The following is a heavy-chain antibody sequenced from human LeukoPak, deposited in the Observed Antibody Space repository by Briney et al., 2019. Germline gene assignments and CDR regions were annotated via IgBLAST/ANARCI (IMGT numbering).Heavy chain of an antibody. Sequence: TGGSLRLSCAASGFTVSSYYMSWARQAPDKRLEWVSVIYRGGDTYYGDSVKGRFTISRDTSKNTLYLQMNSLRVEDTAVYFCARSLDSSGSHPKNYLDYWGHGTLVTVSS. V-gene: IGHV3-53*01. CDR2: IYRGGDT. CDR3: ARSLDSSGSHPKNYLDY. CDR1: GFTVSSYY. D-gene: IGHD6-19*01. J-gene: IGHJ4*01.